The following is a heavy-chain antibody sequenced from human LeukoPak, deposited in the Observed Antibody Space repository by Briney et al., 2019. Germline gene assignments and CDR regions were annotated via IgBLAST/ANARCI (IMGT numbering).Heavy chain of an antibody. Sequence: GETLRLSCAASGFTFSNYALSWVRQAPGKGLEWVSVISAGGGSTDFADSVKGRFTVSRDNSKNTLYLQMSSLRAEDTAVYYCAKGTLGYCSGGSCYSGYWGQGTLVTVSS. V-gene: IGHV3-23*01. CDR2: ISAGGGST. CDR1: GFTFSNYA. CDR3: AKGTLGYCSGGSCYSGY. D-gene: IGHD2-15*01. J-gene: IGHJ4*02.